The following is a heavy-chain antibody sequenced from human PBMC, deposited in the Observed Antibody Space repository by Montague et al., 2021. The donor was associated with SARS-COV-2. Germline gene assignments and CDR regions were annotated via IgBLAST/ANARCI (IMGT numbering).Heavy chain of an antibody. CDR1: GFTFSSYA. J-gene: IGHJ4*02. V-gene: IGHV3-64*01. CDR2: ISSNGGST. Sequence: SLRLSCAASGFTFSSYAMHWVRQAPGKGLEYVSAISSNGGSTYYANSAKGRFTISRDNSKNTLYLQMGSLRAEDMAVYYCARGLGPPTVVTPAYFDYWGQGTLVTVSS. CDR3: ARGLGPPTVVTPAYFDY. D-gene: IGHD4-23*01.